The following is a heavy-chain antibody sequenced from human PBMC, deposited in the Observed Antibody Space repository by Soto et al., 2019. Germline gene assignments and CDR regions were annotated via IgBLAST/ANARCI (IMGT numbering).Heavy chain of an antibody. D-gene: IGHD2-2*01. V-gene: IGHV5-51*01. CDR3: ARRQVLGYCSSTSCYARYYYYYTDV. Sequence: GDSLKISCKGSGYSFTSYLIGWVRQMPGKGLEWMGIIYPGDSDTRYSPSFQGQVTISADKSISTAYLQWSSLKASDTAMYYCARRQVLGYCSSTSCYARYYYYYTDVWGKGTTVTVSS. CDR2: IYPGDSDT. CDR1: GYSFTSYL. J-gene: IGHJ6*03.